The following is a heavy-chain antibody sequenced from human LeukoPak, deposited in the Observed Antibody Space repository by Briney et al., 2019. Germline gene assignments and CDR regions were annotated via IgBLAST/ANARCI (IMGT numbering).Heavy chain of an antibody. V-gene: IGHV4-59*01. Sequence: SETLSLTCTVSSGSISSYYWSWIRQPPGKGLEWIGYIYYSGSTNYNPSLKSRVTISVDTSKKQFSLKLSSVTAADTAVYYCARGYCSGGSCYLPIFDYWGQGTLVTVSS. J-gene: IGHJ4*02. D-gene: IGHD2-15*01. CDR2: IYYSGST. CDR3: ARGYCSGGSCYLPIFDY. CDR1: SGSISSYY.